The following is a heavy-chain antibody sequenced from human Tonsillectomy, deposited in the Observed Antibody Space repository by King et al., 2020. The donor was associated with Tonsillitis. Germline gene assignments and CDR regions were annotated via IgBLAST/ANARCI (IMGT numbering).Heavy chain of an antibody. V-gene: IGHV3-11*01. CDR1: GFTFTDYY. CDR2: IGSITTVT. J-gene: IGHJ6*02. Sequence: VQLVESGGGLVKPGASLRLSCAASGFTFTDYYMSWIRQAPGKGLEWVAHIGSITTVTYYADSLKGRFTLSRDNAKHSVSLQMNSLRVEDTAVYFCARHHRLYGMDVWGQGTTVTVSS. CDR3: ARHHRLYGMDV.